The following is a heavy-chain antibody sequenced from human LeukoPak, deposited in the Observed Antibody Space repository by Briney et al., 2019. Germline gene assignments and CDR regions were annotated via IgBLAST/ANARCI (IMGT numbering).Heavy chain of an antibody. CDR3: ARDRHRYYYDSIGYYFDY. CDR1: GGSISSRSYY. V-gene: IGHV4-39*07. J-gene: IGHJ4*02. Sequence: QTSETLSLTCTVSGGSISSRSYYWGWIRQPPGKGLEWIGSIFYSGSTDYNPSLKSRVTISVDTSKNQFSLKLSSVTAADTAVYYCARDRHRYYYDSIGYYFDYWGQGIVVTVSS. CDR2: IFYSGST. D-gene: IGHD3-22*01.